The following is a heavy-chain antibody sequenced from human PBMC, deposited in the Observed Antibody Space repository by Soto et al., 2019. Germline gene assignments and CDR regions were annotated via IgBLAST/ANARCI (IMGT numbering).Heavy chain of an antibody. CDR1: GVTFRGYA. CDR2: ISSSSTFT. J-gene: IGHJ4*02. D-gene: IGHD6-19*01. Sequence: PGGSLRLSCAGSGVTFRGYAVHWVRQTPDKGLEWLSSISSSSTFTHYADSVKGRFTISRDNAKNSLYLQMNSLRAEDTAVYYCAAPYSTGHRLLGYWGQGTLVTVSS. CDR3: AAPYSTGHRLLGY. V-gene: IGHV3-21*01.